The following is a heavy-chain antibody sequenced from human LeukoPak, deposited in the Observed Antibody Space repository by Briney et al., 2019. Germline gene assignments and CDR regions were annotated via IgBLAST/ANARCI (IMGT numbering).Heavy chain of an antibody. CDR3: AKDWHGGGLDY. CDR2: ISYDGSNK. CDR1: GFTFSSYG. Sequence: GGSLRLSCAASGFTFSSYGMHWVRQAPGKGLEWVAVISYDGSNKYYADSVKGRFTISRDNSKNTLYLQMNSLRAEDTAVYYCAKDWHGGGLDYWGQGTLVTVSS. J-gene: IGHJ4*02. V-gene: IGHV3-30*18. D-gene: IGHD3-10*01.